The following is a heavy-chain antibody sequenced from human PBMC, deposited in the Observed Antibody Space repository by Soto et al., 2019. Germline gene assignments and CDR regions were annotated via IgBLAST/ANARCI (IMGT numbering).Heavy chain of an antibody. D-gene: IGHD3-22*01. J-gene: IGHJ4*02. Sequence: GASVKVSCKASGYTFASYGISWVRQAPGQGLEWMGWISAYNGNTNYAQKLQGRVTMTTDTSTSTAYMELRSLRSDDTAVYYCARDGDDSSGPTVFDYWGQGTLVTVSS. V-gene: IGHV1-18*01. CDR3: ARDGDDSSGPTVFDY. CDR2: ISAYNGNT. CDR1: GYTFASYG.